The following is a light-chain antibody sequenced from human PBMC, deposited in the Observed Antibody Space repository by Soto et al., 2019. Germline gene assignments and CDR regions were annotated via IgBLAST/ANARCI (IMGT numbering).Light chain of an antibody. CDR2: SDN. J-gene: IGLJ3*02. CDR1: SSNIGGNT. V-gene: IGLV1-44*01. Sequence: QSVLTQPPSTSGTPGQRVIISCSGSSSNIGGNTVNWYQHLTGAAPKLLIHSDNQRPSGVPDRFSGSKSGTSASLAISGLQSEDEADYYCSTWDDNLNNWLFGGGTKLTVL. CDR3: STWDDNLNNWL.